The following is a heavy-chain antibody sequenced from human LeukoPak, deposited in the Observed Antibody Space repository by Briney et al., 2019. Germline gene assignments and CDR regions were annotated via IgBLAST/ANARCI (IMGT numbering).Heavy chain of an antibody. J-gene: IGHJ4*02. V-gene: IGHV3-30*04. CDR2: ISYDGSNK. D-gene: IGHD1-1*01. CDR1: GFTFSSYA. CDR3: ARRRTTDPRGGLDY. Sequence: GGSLRLSCAASGFTFSSYAMHWVRQAPGKGLEWVAVISYDGSNKYYADSVKGRFTISRDNSKNTLYLQMNSLRAEDTAVYYCARRRTTDPRGGLDYWGQGTLVTVSS.